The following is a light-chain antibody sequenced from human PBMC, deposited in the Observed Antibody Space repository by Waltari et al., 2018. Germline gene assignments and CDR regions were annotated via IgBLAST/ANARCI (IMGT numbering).Light chain of an antibody. CDR3: CSYAGLGTYV. CDR2: EVN. J-gene: IGLJ1*01. V-gene: IGLV2-23*02. Sequence: QSALTQPASVSGTPGQSITIPCTGTTSDVGNYDLVSWYQQHPGKAPKLLICEVNKRPSGVSSLFSGSKSGNTASLTISGLQAEDEADFYCCSYAGLGTYVVGSGTKVTVL. CDR1: TSDVGNYDL.